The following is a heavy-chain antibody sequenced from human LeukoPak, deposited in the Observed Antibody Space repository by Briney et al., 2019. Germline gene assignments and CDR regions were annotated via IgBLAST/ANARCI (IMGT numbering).Heavy chain of an antibody. J-gene: IGHJ6*03. CDR2: IYYSGST. D-gene: IGHD2-15*01. Sequence: KPSETLSLTCTVSGGSISSYYWSWIRQPPGKGLEWIGYIYYSGSTYYNPSLKSRVTISVDTSKNQFSLKLSSVTAADTAVYYCARGVCSGGSCRYYYYYYYMDVWGKGTTVTISS. V-gene: IGHV4-59*01. CDR1: GGSISSYY. CDR3: ARGVCSGGSCRYYYYYYYMDV.